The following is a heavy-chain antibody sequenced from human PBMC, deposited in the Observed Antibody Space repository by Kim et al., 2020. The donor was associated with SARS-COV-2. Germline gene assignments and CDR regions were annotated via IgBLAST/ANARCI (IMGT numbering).Heavy chain of an antibody. V-gene: IGHV3-11*03. D-gene: IGHD3-16*02. CDR1: GFTFSDYA. J-gene: IGHJ6*01. CDR2: ISSSGSDT. Sequence: GGSLRLSCAASGFTFSDYAMSWVRQAPGKGLEWVSCISSSGSDTYYADSVKGRFTISRDNANTTLYLQMNSLRAEDTAVYYCASAGYYDVWWCYRDDYY. CDR3: ASAGYYDVWWCYRDDYY.